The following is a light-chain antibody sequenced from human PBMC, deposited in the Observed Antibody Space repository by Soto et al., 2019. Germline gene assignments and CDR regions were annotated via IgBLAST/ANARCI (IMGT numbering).Light chain of an antibody. CDR3: SAYTSSSTLVV. J-gene: IGLJ1*01. Sequence: QSALTQPASVSGSPGQSITISCTGPSSDVGGYNYVSWCQQHPGKAPKLMIYDVSNRPSGVSNRFSGSKSGNTASLTISGLQAEDEADYYCSAYTSSSTLVVFGTGTKDTVL. CDR1: SSDVGGYNY. CDR2: DVS. V-gene: IGLV2-14*01.